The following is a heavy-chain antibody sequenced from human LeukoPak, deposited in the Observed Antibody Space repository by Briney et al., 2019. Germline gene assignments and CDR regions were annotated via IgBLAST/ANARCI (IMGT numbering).Heavy chain of an antibody. CDR2: IMPIYGIP. J-gene: IGHJ3*02. V-gene: IGHV1-69*04. Sequence: SVKVSCKTSGGTFSTYAITWVRQAPGQGLEWMGKIMPIYGIPDYAPKYQGRVTITADKSTSTAYMELSSLRSEDTAVYYCARGSGGRRAFDIWGQGTMVTVSS. CDR3: ARGSGGRRAFDI. D-gene: IGHD2-15*01. CDR1: GGTFSTYA.